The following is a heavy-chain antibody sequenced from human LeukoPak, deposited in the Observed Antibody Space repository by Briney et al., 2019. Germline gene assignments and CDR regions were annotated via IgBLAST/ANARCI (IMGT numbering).Heavy chain of an antibody. Sequence: PSETLSLTCTVSGGSITGYYWNWIRQPAGQGLEWLGRVYSSGVGNYNPSLTSRVTMSVDTSKNQFSLKLTSLTVAATAVYYCAREEFLHEIDSSGYFVYWGQGTLVTVSS. J-gene: IGHJ4*02. D-gene: IGHD3-22*01. V-gene: IGHV4-4*07. CDR2: VYSSGVG. CDR1: GGSITGYY. CDR3: AREEFLHEIDSSGYFVY.